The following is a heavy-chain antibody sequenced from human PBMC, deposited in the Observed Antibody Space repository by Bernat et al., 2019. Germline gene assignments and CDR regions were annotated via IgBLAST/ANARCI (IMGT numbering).Heavy chain of an antibody. D-gene: IGHD2-15*01. V-gene: IGHV4-31*03. Sequence: QVQLQESGPGLVKPSQTLSLTCTVSGGSISSGGYYWSWIRQHPGKGLEWIGYIYYSGSTYYNPSLKSRVTISVDTSKNQFSLKLSSVTAADTAVYYCARRYCSGESCYSGREYFDYWGQGTLVTVSS. CDR2: IYYSGST. CDR3: ARRYCSGESCYSGREYFDY. CDR1: GGSISSGGYY. J-gene: IGHJ4*02.